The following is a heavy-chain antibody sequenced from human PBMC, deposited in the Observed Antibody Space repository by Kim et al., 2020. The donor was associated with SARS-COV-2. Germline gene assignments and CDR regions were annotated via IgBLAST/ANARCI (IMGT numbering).Heavy chain of an antibody. Sequence: ASVKVSCKASGYTFTSYGISWVRQAPGQGLEWMGWISAYNGNTNYAQKLQGRVTMTTDTSTSTAYMELRSLRSDDTAVYYCARDQWTGYQSGLFFDPWGQGTLVTVSS. D-gene: IGHD3-9*01. CDR1: GYTFTSYG. J-gene: IGHJ5*02. CDR2: ISAYNGNT. V-gene: IGHV1-18*01. CDR3: ARDQWTGYQSGLFFDP.